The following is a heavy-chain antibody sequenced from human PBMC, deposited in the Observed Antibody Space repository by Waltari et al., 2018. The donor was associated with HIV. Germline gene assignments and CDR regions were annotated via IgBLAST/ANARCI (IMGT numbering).Heavy chain of an antibody. V-gene: IGHV3-48*01. D-gene: IGHD6-13*01. Sequence: EVQLVESGGGWVQPGGSLRLSCAAPGFTFRSYSMNWVRPAPGTGLEWVSYISSSSSTIYYADSVKGRFTISRDNAKNSLYLQMNSLRAEDTAVYYCAVIRDPYSSSWYVANYWGQGTLVTVSS. CDR2: ISSSSSTI. CDR3: AVIRDPYSSSWYVANY. CDR1: GFTFRSYS. J-gene: IGHJ4*02.